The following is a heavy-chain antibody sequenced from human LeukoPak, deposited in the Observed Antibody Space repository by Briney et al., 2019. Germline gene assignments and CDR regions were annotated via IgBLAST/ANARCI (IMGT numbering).Heavy chain of an antibody. V-gene: IGHV3-33*08. J-gene: IGHJ4*02. Sequence: PGGSLRLSCAASGFTFSDYYMNWIRQAPGKGLEWVAVIWYDGSNKYYADSVKGRFTISRDNSKNTLYLQMNSLRAEDTAVYYCATGGSWGPLNPGSYYHDYWGQGTLVTVSS. CDR3: ATGGSWGPLNPGSYYHDY. CDR2: IWYDGSNK. CDR1: GFTFSDYY. D-gene: IGHD3-10*01.